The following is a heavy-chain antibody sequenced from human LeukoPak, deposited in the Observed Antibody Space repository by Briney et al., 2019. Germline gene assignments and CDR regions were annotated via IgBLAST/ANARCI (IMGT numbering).Heavy chain of an antibody. CDR1: GFTFSDYY. J-gene: IGHJ3*02. CDR2: ISSSSSYT. CDR3: AREGYYDSRDPGAFDI. D-gene: IGHD3-22*01. V-gene: IGHV3-11*05. Sequence: GGSLRLSCAASGFTFSDYYMSWIRQAPGKGLEWVSYISSSSSYTNYADSVKGRFTISRDNAKNSLYLQMKSLRAEDTAVYYCAREGYYDSRDPGAFDIWGQGTMVTVSS.